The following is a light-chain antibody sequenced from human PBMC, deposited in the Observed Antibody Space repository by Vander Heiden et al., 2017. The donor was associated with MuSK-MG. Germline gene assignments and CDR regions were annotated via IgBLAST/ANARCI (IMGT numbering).Light chain of an antibody. V-gene: IGKV3-20*01. CDR2: GAS. J-gene: IGKJ2*01. CDR1: QSVSSSY. Sequence: EVVLTQSPRAQSLSTGESATLSCRSSQSVSSSYLAWYQQKPGQAPRLLIYGASSRATGIPDRFSGSGSGTDFTLTISRLEPEDFAVYYCQQYGSSLYTFGQGTKLEIK. CDR3: QQYGSSLYT.